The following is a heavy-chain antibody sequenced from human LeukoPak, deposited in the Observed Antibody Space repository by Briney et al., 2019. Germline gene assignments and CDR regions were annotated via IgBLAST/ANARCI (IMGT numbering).Heavy chain of an antibody. CDR2: ISYDGSNK. CDR3: AKEITWGEFDY. CDR1: GFTFSTYG. J-gene: IGHJ4*02. V-gene: IGHV3-30*18. Sequence: GGSLRLSCAASGFTFSTYGMHWVRQAPGKGLEWVAVISYDGSNKYYADSVKGRFTISRDNSKNTLYLQMNSLRAEDTAVYYCAKEITWGEFDYWGQGTLVTVSS. D-gene: IGHD7-27*01.